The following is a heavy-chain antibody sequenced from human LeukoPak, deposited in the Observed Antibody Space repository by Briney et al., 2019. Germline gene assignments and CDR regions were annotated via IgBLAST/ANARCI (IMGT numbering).Heavy chain of an antibody. J-gene: IGHJ4*02. V-gene: IGHV1-46*01. CDR1: GYTFTSYY. Sequence: ASVKVSCKASGYTFTSYYMHWVRQAPGQGLEWMGIINPSGGSTNYAQKFQGRGTMTRDTSTSTVYMELSSLRSEDTAVYYCARDKTSSGWYAGFDYWGQGTLVTVSS. CDR2: INPSGGST. D-gene: IGHD6-19*01. CDR3: ARDKTSSGWYAGFDY.